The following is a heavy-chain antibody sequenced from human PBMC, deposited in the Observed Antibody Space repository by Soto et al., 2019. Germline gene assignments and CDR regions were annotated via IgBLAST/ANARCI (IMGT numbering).Heavy chain of an antibody. Sequence: SETLSLTCAVSGGSISSGGYSWSWIRQPPGKGLEWIGYIYHSGSTYYNPSLKSRVTISVDTSKNQFSLKLSSATAADTAVYYCASRKSYHYFDYWGQGTLVTVSS. CDR1: GGSISSGGYS. V-gene: IGHV4-30-2*05. J-gene: IGHJ4*02. D-gene: IGHD3-10*01. CDR3: ASRKSYHYFDY. CDR2: IYHSGST.